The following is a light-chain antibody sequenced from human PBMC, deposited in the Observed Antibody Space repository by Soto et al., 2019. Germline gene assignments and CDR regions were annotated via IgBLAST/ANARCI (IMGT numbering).Light chain of an antibody. J-gene: IGLJ3*02. V-gene: IGLV1-36*01. Sequence: QPVLTQPPSVSEAPRQRVTISCSGSSSNIGNNAVNWYQQLPGKAPKLLIYYGDLLPSGVSDRFSGSKSGTSASLAISGLQSEDEADYYCAAWDDSLNGWVFGGGTKVTVL. CDR2: YGD. CDR1: SSNIGNNA. CDR3: AAWDDSLNGWV.